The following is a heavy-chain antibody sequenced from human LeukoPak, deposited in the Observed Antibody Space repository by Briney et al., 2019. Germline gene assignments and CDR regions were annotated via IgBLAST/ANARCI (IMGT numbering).Heavy chain of an antibody. CDR1: GYTFTSYG. J-gene: IGHJ4*02. Sequence: ASVKVSCKASGYTFTSYGISWVRQAPGQGLEWMGWISAYNGNTNYAQKLQGRVTMTPDTSTSTAYMELRSLRPDDTAVYYCARRNHGITMVRGVITIDYWGQGTLVTVSS. V-gene: IGHV1-18*01. CDR2: ISAYNGNT. CDR3: ARRNHGITMVRGVITIDY. D-gene: IGHD3-10*01.